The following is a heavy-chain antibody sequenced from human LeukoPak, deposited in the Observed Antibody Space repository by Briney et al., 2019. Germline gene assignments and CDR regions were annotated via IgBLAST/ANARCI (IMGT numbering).Heavy chain of an antibody. CDR1: GGSISSYY. V-gene: IGHV4-59*08. D-gene: IGHD3-10*01. Sequence: SETVSLTCTVSGGSISSYYWSWIRQPPGKGLEWIGYIYYSGSTNYNPSLKSRVTISVDTSKNQFSLKLSSVTAADTAVYYCARLRRGFGELLFDPWGQGTLVTVSS. CDR2: IYYSGST. J-gene: IGHJ5*02. CDR3: ARLRRGFGELLFDP.